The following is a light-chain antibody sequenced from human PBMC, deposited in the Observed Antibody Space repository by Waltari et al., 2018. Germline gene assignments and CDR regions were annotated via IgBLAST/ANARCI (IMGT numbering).Light chain of an antibody. CDR2: VEVNGRY. CDR3: ETWDSNTQGV. V-gene: IGLV4-60*03. Sequence: QPVLTQSSSASASLGSSVKLTCTLSSRHSTHIIACNHQQPGKAPRYLMKVEVNGRYNKGSGVPDSFSGSSSGADRYLTISNLQSEDEADYYCETWDSNTQGVFGGGTKLTVL. CDR1: SRHSTHI. J-gene: IGLJ3*02.